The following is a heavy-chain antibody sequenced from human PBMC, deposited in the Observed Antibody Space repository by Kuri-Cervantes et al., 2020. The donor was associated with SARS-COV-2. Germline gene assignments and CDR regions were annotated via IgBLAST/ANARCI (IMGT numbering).Heavy chain of an antibody. D-gene: IGHD3-10*01. J-gene: IGHJ3*02. CDR2: IYYSGST. Sequence: SETLFTCTVSGGSISSYYWSWIRQPPGKGLEWIGYIYYSGSTNYNPSLKSRVTISVDTSKNQFSLKLSPVTAADTAVYYCARERGQIYYYGPGSPTDHAFDIWGQGTMVTVSS. CDR3: ARERGQIYYYGPGSPTDHAFDI. CDR1: GGSISSYY. V-gene: IGHV4-59*01.